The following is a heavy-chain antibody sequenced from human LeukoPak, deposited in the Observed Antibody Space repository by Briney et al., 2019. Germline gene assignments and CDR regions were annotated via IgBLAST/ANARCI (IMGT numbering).Heavy chain of an antibody. D-gene: IGHD4-23*01. J-gene: IGHJ3*02. V-gene: IGHV1-2*04. CDR3: ARGGTVVTDAFDI. CDR2: INPNSGDT. Sequence: ASVKVSCKASGYTFTGYYMHWVRQAPGQGLEWMGWINPNSGDTNYAQKFQGWVTMTRDTSISTAYMELSRLRSDDTAVYYCARGGTVVTDAFDIWGQGTMVTVSS. CDR1: GYTFTGYY.